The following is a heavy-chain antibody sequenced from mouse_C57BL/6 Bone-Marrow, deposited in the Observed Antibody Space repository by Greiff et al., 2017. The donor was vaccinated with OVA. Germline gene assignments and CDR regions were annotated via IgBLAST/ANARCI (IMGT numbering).Heavy chain of an antibody. V-gene: IGHV1-4*01. D-gene: IGHD2-5*01. CDR2: INPSSGYT. J-gene: IGHJ2*01. CDR1: GYTFTSYT. CDR3: AKGGYSNYEGFDY. Sequence: VQLQESGAELARPGASVKMSCKASGYTFTSYTMHWVKQRPGQGLEWIGYINPSSGYTKYNQKFKDKATLTADKSSSTAYMQLSSLTSEDSAVYYCAKGGYSNYEGFDYWGQGTTLTVSS.